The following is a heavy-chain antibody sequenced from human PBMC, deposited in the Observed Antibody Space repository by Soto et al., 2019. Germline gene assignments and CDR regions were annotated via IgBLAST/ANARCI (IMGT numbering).Heavy chain of an antibody. CDR1: GGSFSGYY. CDR3: ARSDCSGGSCPFDY. Sequence: TSETLSFTCAVYGGSFSGYYWSWIRQPPGKGLEWIGSIYYSGSTYYNPSLKSRVTISVDTSKNQFSLKLSSVTAADTAVYYCARSDCSGGSCPFDYWGQGTLVTVSS. D-gene: IGHD2-15*01. CDR2: IYYSGST. J-gene: IGHJ4*02. V-gene: IGHV4-34*01.